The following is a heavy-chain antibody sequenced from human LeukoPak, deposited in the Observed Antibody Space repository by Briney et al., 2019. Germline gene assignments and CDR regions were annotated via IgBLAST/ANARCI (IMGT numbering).Heavy chain of an antibody. D-gene: IGHD5-12*01. CDR3: ARSGSGYLRYYFDY. CDR1: GYSISSGYY. V-gene: IGHV4-38-2*02. J-gene: IGHJ4*02. CDR2: MYSSGST. Sequence: SETLSLTCTVSGYSISSGYYWGWIRQPPGKGLEWIGSMYSSGSTYYNPSLKSRVTISVDTSKNQFSLKLSSVTAADTAVYYCARSGSGYLRYYFDYWGQGTLVTVSS.